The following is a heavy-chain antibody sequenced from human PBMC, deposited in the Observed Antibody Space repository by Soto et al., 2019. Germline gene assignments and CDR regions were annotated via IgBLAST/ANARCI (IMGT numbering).Heavy chain of an antibody. J-gene: IGHJ3*01. Sequence: QVQLVQSGAEVKKPGASVKGSCKASGYTFTTYGISWVRQAPGQGLEWMGWISTYNGDTRYAQKLQGRVTMTTDTSPSTAYMELRSLGSDDTAVYYCARDWLCRGGSCYETFDLWGQGTMVTVSS. D-gene: IGHD2-15*01. CDR1: GYTFTTYG. V-gene: IGHV1-18*01. CDR3: ARDWLCRGGSCYETFDL. CDR2: ISTYNGDT.